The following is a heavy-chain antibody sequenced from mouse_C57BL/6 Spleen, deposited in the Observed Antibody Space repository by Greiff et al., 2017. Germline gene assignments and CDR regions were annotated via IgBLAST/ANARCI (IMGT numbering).Heavy chain of an antibody. J-gene: IGHJ4*01. CDR3: ARGEFGGYYVDYAMDY. Sequence: QVQLQQSGAELARPGASVKMSCKASGYTFTSYTMHWVKQRPGQGLEWIGYINPSSGYTKYNQKFKDKATLTADKSSSTAYMQLSSLTSEDSAVDYCARGEFGGYYVDYAMDYWGQGTSVTVSS. CDR1: GYTFTSYT. CDR2: INPSSGYT. V-gene: IGHV1-4*01. D-gene: IGHD2-3*01.